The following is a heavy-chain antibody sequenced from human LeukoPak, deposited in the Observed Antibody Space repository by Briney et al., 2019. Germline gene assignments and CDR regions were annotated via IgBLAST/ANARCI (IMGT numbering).Heavy chain of an antibody. CDR3: TRDHTSFFWYFDL. D-gene: IGHD3-3*01. CDR1: GYTFTGYF. J-gene: IGHJ2*01. CDR2: INPNSGGT. V-gene: IGHV1-2*02. Sequence: ASVKVSCKASGYTFTGYFIHWVRQAPGQGLEWMGWINPNSGGTNYAQKFQGRVTMTGDTSISTAYMELSRLRSDDTAVYFCTRDHTSFFWYFDLWGRGTLVTVSS.